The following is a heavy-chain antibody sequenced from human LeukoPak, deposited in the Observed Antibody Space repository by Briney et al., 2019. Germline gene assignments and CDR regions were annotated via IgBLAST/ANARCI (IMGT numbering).Heavy chain of an antibody. V-gene: IGHV3-23*01. CDR2: ISGSGGST. CDR1: GFTFSSYA. Sequence: QPGGSLRLSCAASGFTFSSYALSWVRQAPGKGLEWVSAISGSGGSTYYADSVKGRFTISRDNTKSSLYLQINSLRAEDTAVYYCVGGGGWLPDFWGQGVLVTASS. J-gene: IGHJ4*02. CDR3: VGGGGWLPDF. D-gene: IGHD6-19*01.